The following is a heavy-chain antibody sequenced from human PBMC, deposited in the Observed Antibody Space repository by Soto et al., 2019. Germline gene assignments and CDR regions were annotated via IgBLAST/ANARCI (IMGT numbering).Heavy chain of an antibody. J-gene: IGHJ4*02. CDR3: ARGTSWQLPFDY. Sequence: TSETLSLTCTVSSDSISNYYWSWIRQPPGKRLEWIGYISYSGSTDYNPSLKSRVTISGDTSKNQFSLKVSSVTAADTAVYYCARGTSWQLPFDYWGQGTLVTVSS. D-gene: IGHD6-13*01. CDR2: ISYSGST. CDR1: SDSISNYY. V-gene: IGHV4-59*01.